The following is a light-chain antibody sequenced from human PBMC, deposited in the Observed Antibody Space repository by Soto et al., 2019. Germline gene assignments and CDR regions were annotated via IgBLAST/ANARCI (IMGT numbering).Light chain of an antibody. CDR1: QSVSSNY. V-gene: IGKV3-20*01. CDR3: QQSYSTPLT. Sequence: EIVLTQSPGTLALSPGERAPLSCRASQSVSSNYLTWYQQRPGQAPRLLIYGASSRATGIPDRFSGGGSGTDFTLTISSLQPEDFATYYCQQSYSTPLTFGGGTKVDIK. J-gene: IGKJ4*01. CDR2: GAS.